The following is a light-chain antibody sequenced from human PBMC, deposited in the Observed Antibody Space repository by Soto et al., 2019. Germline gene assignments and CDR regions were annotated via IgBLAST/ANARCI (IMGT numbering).Light chain of an antibody. CDR2: GAS. CDR1: ESVSNK. J-gene: IGKJ1*01. Sequence: IVMTQSPATLSVSPGERATLSCRASESVSNKLAWYQRRPGQAPRLLIYGASTRASGIPDRFSGSGSGTDFSLTISSLQSEDFAVYYCQQYTNWPPWTFGQGTKVETK. V-gene: IGKV3-15*01. CDR3: QQYTNWPPWT.